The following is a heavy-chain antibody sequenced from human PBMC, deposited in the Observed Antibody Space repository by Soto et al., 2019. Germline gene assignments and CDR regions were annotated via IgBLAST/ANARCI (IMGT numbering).Heavy chain of an antibody. CDR3: AGGLARLGELY. CDR1: GGSISSYY. J-gene: IGHJ4*02. Sequence: SSETLSLTCTVSGGSISSYYWSWIRQPAGKGLEWIGRIYTSGSTNYNPSLKSRVTMSVDTSKNQFSLKLSSVTAADTAVYYCAGGLARLGELYWGQGTLVTVSS. D-gene: IGHD3-16*01. V-gene: IGHV4-4*07. CDR2: IYTSGST.